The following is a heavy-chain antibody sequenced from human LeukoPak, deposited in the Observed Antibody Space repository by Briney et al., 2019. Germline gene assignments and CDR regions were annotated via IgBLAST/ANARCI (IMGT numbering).Heavy chain of an antibody. D-gene: IGHD2-2*01. CDR3: ARATFLYCSSTTCLFDY. Sequence: GASVKVSCKASGYTFTDYYMHWVRQAPGQGFEWMGWINANDGDTNYAQKFQGRVTMTRDTSISTPHMEVSRLRSDDTAVYNCARATFLYCSSTTCLFDYWGQGTLVTVSS. J-gene: IGHJ4*02. CDR2: INANDGDT. V-gene: IGHV1-2*02. CDR1: GYTFTDYY.